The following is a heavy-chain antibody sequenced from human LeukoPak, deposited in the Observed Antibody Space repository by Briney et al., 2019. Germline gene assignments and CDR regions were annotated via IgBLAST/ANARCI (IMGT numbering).Heavy chain of an antibody. CDR1: GFTFSGYA. CDR2: ITGSGDYT. CDR3: AKAGLYCDGSAHVYYFDY. Sequence: GGSLRLSCAASGFTFSGYAMTSVRQAPGKGLEWVSSITGSGDYTYYIDSVKGRFTISRDNSKNILYLQMNSLRGEDTALYYCAKAGLYCDGSAHVYYFDYWGQGTLVAVSS. V-gene: IGHV3-23*01. D-gene: IGHD2-21*01. J-gene: IGHJ4*02.